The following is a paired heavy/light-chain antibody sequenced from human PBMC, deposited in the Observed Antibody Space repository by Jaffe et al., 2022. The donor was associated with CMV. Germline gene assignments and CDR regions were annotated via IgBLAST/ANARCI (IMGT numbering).Light chain of an antibody. CDR2: DNN. Sequence: QSVLTQPPSVSAAPGQKVTISCSGSSSNIGNNYVSWYQQLPGTAPKLLIYDNNKRPSGIPDRFSGSKSGTSATLGITGLQTGDEADYYCGTWDSSLSTVLFGGGTKLTVV. J-gene: IGLJ2*01. CDR3: GTWDSSLSTVL. V-gene: IGLV1-51*01. CDR1: SSNIGNNY.
Heavy chain of an antibody. J-gene: IGHJ5*02. CDR2: IWYDGSNE. CDR3: ARWAASYCSGATCYGGGNWLDP. CDR1: GFTFSNYG. Sequence: QVQLVDSGGGVVQPGRSLRLSCAASGFTFSNYGMHWVRQAPGKGLEWVALIWYDGSNEYYADSVKGRFIISRDNSKSTLYLQMNSLRADDTAMYYCARWAASYCSGATCYGGGNWLDPWGQGTLVTVSS. D-gene: IGHD2-2*01. V-gene: IGHV3-33*08.